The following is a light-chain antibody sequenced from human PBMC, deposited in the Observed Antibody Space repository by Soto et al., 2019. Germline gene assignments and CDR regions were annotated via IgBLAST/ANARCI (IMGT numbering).Light chain of an antibody. Sequence: SYELTQPLSVSVAQGQTARITCGGNNIGSKNVHWYQQKPGKAPVLVIYRDSNRPSGIPERFSGSNSGNTATLTISRAQAGDVADYYCQVWDSSTARLFGGGTKLTVL. CDR1: NIGSKN. CDR2: RDS. V-gene: IGLV3-9*01. J-gene: IGLJ3*02. CDR3: QVWDSSTARL.